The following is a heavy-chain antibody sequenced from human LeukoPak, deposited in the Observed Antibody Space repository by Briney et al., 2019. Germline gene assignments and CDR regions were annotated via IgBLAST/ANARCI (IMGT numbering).Heavy chain of an antibody. CDR1: GFTFSSYA. V-gene: IGHV3-48*03. J-gene: IGHJ5*02. CDR3: ARGFGLAYNWFDP. D-gene: IGHD3/OR15-3a*01. Sequence: GGSLRLSCAASGFTFSSYAMNWVHQARGKGLEWVSYIRSSGNTIYYADSVKGRFTISRDNVKNALFLQMNSLRADDTAVYYCARGFGLAYNWFDPWGQGTLVTVSS. CDR2: IRSSGNTI.